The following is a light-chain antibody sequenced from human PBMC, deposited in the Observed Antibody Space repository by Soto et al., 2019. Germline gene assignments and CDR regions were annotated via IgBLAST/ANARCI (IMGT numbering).Light chain of an antibody. V-gene: IGKV1-5*03. J-gene: IGKJ4*01. CDR2: KTS. CDR1: HIISSW. Sequence: DIQMTQSPSTLSASVGDRVTITCRAIHIISSWLAWYQQKPGKAPNLLIYKTSSLESGVPSRFSGSGSGTEFTLTVNSLQPDDFATYYCQQYDSYPLTVGGGTKVDI. CDR3: QQYDSYPLT.